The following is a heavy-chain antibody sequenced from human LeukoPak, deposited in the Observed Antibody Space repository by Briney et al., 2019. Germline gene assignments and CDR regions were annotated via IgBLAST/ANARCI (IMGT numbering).Heavy chain of an antibody. D-gene: IGHD1-1*01. CDR2: ISSNVSIT. J-gene: IGHJ4*02. CDR3: ARDPRTVRI. Sequence: GGSLRLSCAASGFTFSTYEMNWVRQAPGKGLEWVSYISSNVSITYYADSVKGRFTISRDNAKNLLYLQMDSLRVEDTAIYYCARDPRTVRIWGQGTLVTVSS. V-gene: IGHV3-48*03. CDR1: GFTFSTYE.